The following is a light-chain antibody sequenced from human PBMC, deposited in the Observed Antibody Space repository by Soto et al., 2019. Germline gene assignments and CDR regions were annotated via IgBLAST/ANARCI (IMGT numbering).Light chain of an antibody. CDR1: SGSLF. CDR2: SNY. Sequence: QSVLTQPPSASGTPGQRVTISCSASSGSLFVDWYQHLPGTAPKLLIYSNYQRPSGVPDRFSGSKSGTSASLVISGLQSEDDADYYCAGRDDSLSGLYVFGTGTKLTVL. J-gene: IGLJ1*01. V-gene: IGLV1-44*01. CDR3: AGRDDSLSGLYV.